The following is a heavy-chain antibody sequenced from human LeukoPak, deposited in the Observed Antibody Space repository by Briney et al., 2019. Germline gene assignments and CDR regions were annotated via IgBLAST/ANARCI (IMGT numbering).Heavy chain of an antibody. CDR3: ARAKYNWNQKWFDP. CDR1: GYTFTSYY. D-gene: IGHD1-20*01. V-gene: IGHV7-4-1*02. Sequence: GASVKVSCKASGYTFTSYYIFWVRQAPGQGLEWMGWINTNTGNPTYAQGFTGRFVFSLDTSVSTAYLQISSLKAEDTAVYYCARAKYNWNQKWFDPWGQGTLVTVSS. J-gene: IGHJ5*02. CDR2: INTNTGNP.